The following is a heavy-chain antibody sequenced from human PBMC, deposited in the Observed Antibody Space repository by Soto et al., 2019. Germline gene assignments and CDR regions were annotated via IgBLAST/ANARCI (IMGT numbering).Heavy chain of an antibody. D-gene: IGHD6-19*01. Sequence: GGSLRLSCAASGFTFSSYAMSWVRQAPGKGLEWVSAISGSGGSTYYADSVKGRFTISRDNSKNTLYLQMNSLRAEDTAVYYCASGIAVAGWYYFDYWGQGTLVTVSS. CDR3: ASGIAVAGWYYFDY. CDR1: GFTFSSYA. J-gene: IGHJ4*02. CDR2: ISGSGGST. V-gene: IGHV3-23*01.